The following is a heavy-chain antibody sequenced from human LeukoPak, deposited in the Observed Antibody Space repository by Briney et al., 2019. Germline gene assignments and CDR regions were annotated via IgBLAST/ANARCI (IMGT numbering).Heavy chain of an antibody. J-gene: IGHJ4*02. D-gene: IGHD6-19*01. Sequence: GGSLRLSCAASGFTFSSYSMNWVRQAPGKGLEWVSYISSSSSAIYYADSVKGRFTISRDNAKNSLYLQMNSLRAEDTALYYCARYSSQWSFDSWGQRTLDTVSS. CDR3: ARYSSQWSFDS. CDR1: GFTFSSYS. V-gene: IGHV3-48*01. CDR2: ISSSSSAI.